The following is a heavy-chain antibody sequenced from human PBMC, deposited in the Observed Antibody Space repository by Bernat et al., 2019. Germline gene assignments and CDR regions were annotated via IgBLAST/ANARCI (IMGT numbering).Heavy chain of an antibody. CDR3: ARPITMIRGLYTTDH. CDR2: IYPGDSDI. Sequence: EVQLVQSGVEVKKPGESLKISCKGSGYSFANYWIGWVRQMPGKGLEWMGIIYPGDSDIRYSPSFQGQVTISADNSISTAFLQWSSLKASDTAIYYCARPITMIRGLYTTDHWGQGTLVTVSS. V-gene: IGHV5-51*01. J-gene: IGHJ4*02. CDR1: GYSFANYW. D-gene: IGHD3-10*01.